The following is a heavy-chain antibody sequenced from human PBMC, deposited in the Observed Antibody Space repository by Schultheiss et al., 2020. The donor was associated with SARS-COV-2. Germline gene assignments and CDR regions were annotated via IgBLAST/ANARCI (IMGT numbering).Heavy chain of an antibody. CDR3: ARQDCSSTICPRYYMDV. J-gene: IGHJ6*03. V-gene: IGHV5-51*01. D-gene: IGHD2-2*01. Sequence: KVSCKGSGYSFTSYWIGWVRQMPGKGLEWMGIIYPGDSDTRYSPSFQGQVTISADKSISTAYLQWSSLKASDTAMYYCARQDCSSTICPRYYMDVWGKGTTVTISS. CDR1: GYSFTSYW. CDR2: IYPGDSDT.